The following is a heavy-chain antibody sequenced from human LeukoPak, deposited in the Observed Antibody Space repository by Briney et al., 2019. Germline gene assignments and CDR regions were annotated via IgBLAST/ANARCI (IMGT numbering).Heavy chain of an antibody. D-gene: IGHD5-24*01. CDR2: ISGSGGST. Sequence: GGSLRLSCAASGFTLSSYAMSWVRQAPGKGLEWVSAISGSGGSTYYADSVKGRFTISRDNSKNTLYLQMNSLRAEDTAVYYCAKDLERWLQLGYFQHWGQGTLVTVSS. CDR3: AKDLERWLQLGYFQH. J-gene: IGHJ1*01. V-gene: IGHV3-23*01. CDR1: GFTLSSYA.